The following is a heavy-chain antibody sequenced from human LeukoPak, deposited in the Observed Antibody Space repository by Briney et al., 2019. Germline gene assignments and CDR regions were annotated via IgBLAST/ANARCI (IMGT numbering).Heavy chain of an antibody. CDR1: GFTFSSYW. CDR2: INNDGSST. D-gene: IGHD3-3*01. V-gene: IGHV3-74*01. Sequence: PGGSLRLSCAASGFTFSSYWMHWVRQAPGKGLVWVSRINNDGSSTSYADSVKGRFTISRDNAKNTLYLQMNSLRAEDTAVYYCARSSYYDFWSGYQPLFDYWGQGTLVTVSS. J-gene: IGHJ4*02. CDR3: ARSSYYDFWSGYQPLFDY.